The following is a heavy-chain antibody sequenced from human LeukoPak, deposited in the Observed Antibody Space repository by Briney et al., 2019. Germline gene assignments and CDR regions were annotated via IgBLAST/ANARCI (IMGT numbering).Heavy chain of an antibody. CDR1: GGSISGYY. V-gene: IGHV4-59*08. J-gene: IGHJ4*02. CDR3: ARQASCSGATCNPFDY. Sequence: SETLSLTCTVSGGSISGYYWSWIRQPPGKGLEWIGFIYYSGSTNYNPSLKSRVTISVDTSKNQFSLKLRSVTAADTAVYYCARQASCSGATCNPFDYWGQGTLVTVSS. D-gene: IGHD2-21*01. CDR2: IYYSGST.